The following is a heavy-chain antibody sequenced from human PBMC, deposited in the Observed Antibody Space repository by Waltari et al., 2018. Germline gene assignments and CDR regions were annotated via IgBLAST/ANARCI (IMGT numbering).Heavy chain of an antibody. Sequence: QVQLQESGPGLVKPSQTLSLTCTVSGGSISSGGYYWSWIRQHPGKGLEWVGYIYCSGSTYYNPSLKSRVTISVDTSKNQFSLKLSSVTAADTAVYYCARSRRGNWFDPWGQGTLVTVSS. J-gene: IGHJ5*02. CDR2: IYCSGST. D-gene: IGHD3-10*01. V-gene: IGHV4-31*03. CDR1: GGSISSGGYY. CDR3: ARSRRGNWFDP.